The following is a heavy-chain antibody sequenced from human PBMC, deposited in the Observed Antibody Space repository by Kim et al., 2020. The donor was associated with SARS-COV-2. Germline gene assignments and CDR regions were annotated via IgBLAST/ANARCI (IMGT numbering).Heavy chain of an antibody. D-gene: IGHD2-21*01. CDR1: GFTFSVSA. CDR3: ATDQVPVYSGDPQLDY. J-gene: IGHJ4*02. V-gene: IGHV3-23*01. Sequence: GGSLRLSCAASGFTFSVSAMSRVRQAPGKGLEWVSAISGSSGSTYYADSVKGRFTISRDNSKNTLYLQMNSLRAEDTAVYYCATDQVPVYSGDPQLDYWGQGTLVTVSS. CDR2: ISGSSGST.